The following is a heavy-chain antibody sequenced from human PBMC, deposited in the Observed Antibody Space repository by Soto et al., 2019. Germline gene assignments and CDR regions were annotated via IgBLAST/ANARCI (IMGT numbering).Heavy chain of an antibody. CDR2: ISYDGSNK. CDR3: ASSLVGATYYYYYGMDV. D-gene: IGHD1-26*01. CDR1: GFTFSSYA. V-gene: IGHV3-30-3*01. J-gene: IGHJ6*02. Sequence: QVQLVESGGGVVQPGRSLRLSCAASGFTFSSYAMHWVRQAPGKGLEWVAVISYDGSNKYYADSVKGRFTISRDNSKNTLYLQMNSLRAEDTAVYYCASSLVGATYYYYYGMDVWGQGTTVTVSS.